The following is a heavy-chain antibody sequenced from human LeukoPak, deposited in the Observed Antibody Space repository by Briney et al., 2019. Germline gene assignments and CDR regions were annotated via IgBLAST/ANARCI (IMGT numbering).Heavy chain of an antibody. Sequence: SVKVSCKASGVTFSSYAISWVRQAPGQGLEWMGRVIPILGIANYAQKFQGRVTITADKSTSTAYMELSSLRSEDTAVYYCAEDIVVVPAAIERAGNWFDPWGQGTLVTVSS. V-gene: IGHV1-69*04. J-gene: IGHJ5*02. CDR2: VIPILGIA. CDR3: AEDIVVVPAAIERAGNWFDP. D-gene: IGHD2-2*01. CDR1: GVTFSSYA.